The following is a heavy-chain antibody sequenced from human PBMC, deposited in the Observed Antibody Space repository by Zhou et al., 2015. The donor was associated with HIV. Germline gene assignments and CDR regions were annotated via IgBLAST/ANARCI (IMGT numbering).Heavy chain of an antibody. Sequence: QVQLVQSGAEVKKPGSSVKVSCTSSGGTFNNYVFSWVRQAPGQGLEWMGGIITTFDTANYAQNFQGRVTFTADKSTNTAYMELSRLTSDDTAVYYCAKEDAGHPQGPPSLWFWGQGTLVTVSS. J-gene: IGHJ4*02. CDR3: AKEDAGHPQGPPSLWF. V-gene: IGHV1-69*06. CDR1: GGTFNNYV. CDR2: IITTFDTA. D-gene: IGHD2-21*01.